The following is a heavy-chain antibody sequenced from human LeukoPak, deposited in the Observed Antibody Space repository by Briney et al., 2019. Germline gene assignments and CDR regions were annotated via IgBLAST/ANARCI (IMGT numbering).Heavy chain of an antibody. CDR3: ATGDGMFDY. CDR1: GYKFTDFF. J-gene: IGHJ4*02. CDR2: VDPADGQV. Sequence: GATVKISCKTSGYKFTDFFIHWVQRAPGKGLEWMGRVDPADGQVGYAERFSGRVTITTDTSTDTAYMELSSLTSEDTAVYYCATGDGMFDYWGQGTQVIVSS. V-gene: IGHV1-69-2*01. D-gene: IGHD1-14*01.